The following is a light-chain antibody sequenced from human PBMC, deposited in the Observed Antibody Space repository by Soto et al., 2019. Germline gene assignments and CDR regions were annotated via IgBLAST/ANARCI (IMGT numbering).Light chain of an antibody. V-gene: IGKV1-6*01. Sequence: IQITHSXSXLXASVXDRVTLTGRASQGIRNDLGWYQQKPGKAPKLLIYAASSLQSGVTSRFSGSGSGTDFTLTISSLQPEDFATYYCLQDYNYPRTFGQGTKVDIK. J-gene: IGKJ1*01. CDR3: LQDYNYPRT. CDR2: AAS. CDR1: QGIRND.